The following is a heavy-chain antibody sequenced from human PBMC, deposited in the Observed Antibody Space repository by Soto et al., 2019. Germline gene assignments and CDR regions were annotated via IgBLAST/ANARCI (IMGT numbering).Heavy chain of an antibody. V-gene: IGHV3-11*01. J-gene: IGHJ5*02. CDR1: GFTFSDDY. D-gene: IGHD2-15*01. Sequence: QVQLVESGGGLVKPGGSLRLSCVGSGFTFSDDYIMWIRLAPGKGLEWVSYISGTGSNTYYTDYVKGRFTISRDNAKNALYLQMSNLGAEDTAVYSCARRGSAYNWFDPWGQGTLVTVSS. CDR3: ARRGSAYNWFDP. CDR2: ISGTGSNT.